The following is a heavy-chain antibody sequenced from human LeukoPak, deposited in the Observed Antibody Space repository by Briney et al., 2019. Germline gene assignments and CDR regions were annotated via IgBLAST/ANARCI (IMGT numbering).Heavy chain of an antibody. CDR1: GYTFTSYD. D-gene: IGHD3-9*01. Sequence: ASVKVSCKASGYTFTSYDINWVRQATGQRLEWMGWMNPNSGNTGYAQKFQGRVTMTRNTSISTAYMELSSLRSEDTAVYYCARDRPPLRYFDWSPFDYWSQGTQVTVSS. CDR3: ARDRPPLRYFDWSPFDY. CDR2: MNPNSGNT. J-gene: IGHJ4*02. V-gene: IGHV1-8*01.